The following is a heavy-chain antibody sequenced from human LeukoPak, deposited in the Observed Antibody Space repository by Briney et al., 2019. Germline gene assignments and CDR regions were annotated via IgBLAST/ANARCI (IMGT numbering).Heavy chain of an antibody. V-gene: IGHV1-46*04. CDR3: ARDHHDSSGKQYPSFDY. Sequence: GASVKVSCKASGFTFTNYYIHWVRQAPGQGLEWMGIINPSGGGTSYAQKLQGRVTMTRDTSTSTVYMDLSSLRSKDTAVYYCARDHHDSSGKQYPSFDYWGQGTLVTVSS. CDR1: GFTFTNYY. CDR2: INPSGGGT. D-gene: IGHD3-22*01. J-gene: IGHJ4*02.